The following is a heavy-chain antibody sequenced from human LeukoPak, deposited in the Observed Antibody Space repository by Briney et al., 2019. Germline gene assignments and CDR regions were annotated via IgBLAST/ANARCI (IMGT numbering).Heavy chain of an antibody. CDR2: IYPGDSDT. V-gene: IGHV5-51*01. J-gene: IGHJ4*02. D-gene: IGHD6-19*01. Sequence: GESLKISCKGSGYSFISYWIGWVRQMPGKGLEWMGIIYPGDSDTRYSPSFQGQVTISADKSISTAYLQWSSLKASDTAMYYCARHEASSGWYRGYYFDYWGQGTLVTVSS. CDR3: ARHEASSGWYRGYYFDY. CDR1: GYSFISYW.